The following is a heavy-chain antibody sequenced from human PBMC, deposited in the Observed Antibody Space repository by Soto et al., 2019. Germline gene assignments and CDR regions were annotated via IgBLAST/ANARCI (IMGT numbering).Heavy chain of an antibody. CDR2: ISDGGTTI. V-gene: IGHV3-48*03. D-gene: IGHD2-8*02. CDR3: VKEYCTGGTCFDAFDL. J-gene: IGHJ3*01. Sequence: EAELVESGGGLVQPGGSLTLSCAASGFIFSDYEVDWVRQAPGRGPEWISYISDGGTTIYYAAPVKGRFTISRDDAKKSLYLHMNNLRVDDTAIYFCVKEYCTGGTCFDAFDLWGQGTVVTVSS. CDR1: GFIFSDYE.